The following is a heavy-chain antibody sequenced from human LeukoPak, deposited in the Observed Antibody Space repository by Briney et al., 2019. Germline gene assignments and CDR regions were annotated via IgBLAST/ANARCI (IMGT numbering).Heavy chain of an antibody. CDR1: GFTLSAYT. Sequence: GGSLGLSCAASGFTLSAYTMTWVRQTPGKGLEWVSFITASDSRTNYADSVKGRFTISRDKSKNTQYLKMNSLRAEDTAVYYCARGSSRDGYNPWGQGTLVTVSS. D-gene: IGHD5-24*01. V-gene: IGHV3-23*01. J-gene: IGHJ5*02. CDR2: ITASDSRT. CDR3: ARGSSRDGYNP.